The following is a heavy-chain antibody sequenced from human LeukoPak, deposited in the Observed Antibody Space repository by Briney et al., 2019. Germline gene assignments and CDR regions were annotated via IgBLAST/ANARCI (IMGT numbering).Heavy chain of an antibody. CDR3: ARAMIVVVDAFDI. J-gene: IGHJ3*02. V-gene: IGHV1-2*02. Sequence: GASVKVSRKASGYTFTGYYMHWVRQAPGQGLEWMGWINPNSGGTNYAQKFQGRVTMTRDTSISTAYMELSRLRSDDTAVYYCARAMIVVVDAFDIWGQGSIVTVSS. D-gene: IGHD3-22*01. CDR2: INPNSGGT. CDR1: GYTFTGYY.